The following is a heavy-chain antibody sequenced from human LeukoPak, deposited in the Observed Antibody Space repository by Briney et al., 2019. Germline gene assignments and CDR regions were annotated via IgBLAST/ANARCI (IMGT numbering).Heavy chain of an antibody. J-gene: IGHJ3*02. V-gene: IGHV4-4*07. Sequence: PSETLSLTCTVSGGSISSYYWSWIRQPAGKGLEWIGRIYTSGSTNYNPSLKSRVTISIDTSKNQFSLKLSSVTAADTAVYYCARSYSSSWYHAFDIWGQGTMVTVSS. CDR2: IYTSGST. CDR3: ARSYSSSWYHAFDI. D-gene: IGHD6-13*01. CDR1: GGSISSYY.